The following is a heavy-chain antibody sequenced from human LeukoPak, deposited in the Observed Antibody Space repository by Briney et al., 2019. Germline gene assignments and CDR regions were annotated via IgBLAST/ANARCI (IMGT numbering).Heavy chain of an antibody. CDR3: AKTRSGTYYGDSFDI. CDR2: IYYSGRV. J-gene: IGHJ3*02. D-gene: IGHD1-26*01. V-gene: IGHV4-28*05. Sequence: SETLSLTCAVSGDSITRSDWRAWIRQPPGKGLEWLGNIYYSGRVYHNPSLQTRVTMSVDSSKNQFSLRLGSVTAVDTAVYFCAKTRSGTYYGDSFDIWGQGILVTVSS. CDR1: GDSITRSDW.